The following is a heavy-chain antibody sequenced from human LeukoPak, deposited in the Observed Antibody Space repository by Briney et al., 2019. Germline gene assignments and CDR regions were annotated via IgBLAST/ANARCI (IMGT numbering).Heavy chain of an antibody. Sequence: PSQTLSLTCTVSGGSIDSGGYYWSWIRQHPGKGLEWLGYFYYSGSTYYNPSLKSRVTISVDTSKNQFSLKLSSVTAADTAVCYCARSGDSSSSAVDYWGQGTLVTVSS. CDR3: ARSGDSSSSAVDY. J-gene: IGHJ4*02. CDR2: FYYSGST. V-gene: IGHV4-31*03. D-gene: IGHD6-6*01. CDR1: GGSIDSGGYY.